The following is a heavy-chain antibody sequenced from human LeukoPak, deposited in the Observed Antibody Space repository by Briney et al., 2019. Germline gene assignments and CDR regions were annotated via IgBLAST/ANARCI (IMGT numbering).Heavy chain of an antibody. J-gene: IGHJ5*02. D-gene: IGHD2-15*01. CDR1: GGTFSSYA. CDR2: IIPILGIA. V-gene: IGHV1-69*04. CDR3: ARDLVVVVAATRYEVGWFDP. Sequence: SVKVSCKASGGTFSSYAISWVRQAPGQGLEWMGRIIPILGIANYAQKFQGRVTITADKSTSTAYMELSSLRSEDTAVYYCARDLVVVVAATRYEVGWFDPWGQGTLVTVSS.